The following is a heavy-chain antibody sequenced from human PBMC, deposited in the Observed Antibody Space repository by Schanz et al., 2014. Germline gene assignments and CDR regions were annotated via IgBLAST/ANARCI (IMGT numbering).Heavy chain of an antibody. CDR1: GGSISSFY. J-gene: IGHJ5*02. D-gene: IGHD3-3*01. V-gene: IGHV4-4*07. CDR2: IYTSGST. Sequence: QVQLQESGPGLVKSSETLSLTCTVSGGSISSFYWGWIRQPAGKGLGWIGRIYTSGSTNYNPSLKGLVTMSLDPSKNQFPLKLSSVAAADTAVYYCARDRGYDFSFDPWGQGTLVTVSS. CDR3: ARDRGYDFSFDP.